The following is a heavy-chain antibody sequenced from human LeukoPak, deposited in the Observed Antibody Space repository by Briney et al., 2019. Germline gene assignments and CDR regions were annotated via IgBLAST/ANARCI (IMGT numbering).Heavy chain of an antibody. CDR3: ARASVVGATFQH. V-gene: IGHV1-24*01. CDR1: GYTLTELA. J-gene: IGHJ1*01. Sequence: ASVKVSCKVSGYTLTELAIHWVRQAPGQGLEWMGGFDPEDDETIYAQKFLGRVTMTEDTTTDTAYMELSSLRSEDTAVYYCARASVVGATFQHWGQGTLVTVSS. D-gene: IGHD1-26*01. CDR2: FDPEDDET.